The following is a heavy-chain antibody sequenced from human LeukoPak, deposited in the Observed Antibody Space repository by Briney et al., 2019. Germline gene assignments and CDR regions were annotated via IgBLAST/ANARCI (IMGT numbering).Heavy chain of an antibody. CDR3: ARDLHDSSGYYPRPYDY. CDR2: ISAYNGNT. Sequence: ASVKVSCKASGYTFTSYGISWVRQAPGQGLEWVGWISAYNGNTNYAQKLQGRVTMTRDTSTSTVYMELSSLRSEDTAVYYCARDLHDSSGYYPRPYDYWGQGTLVTVSS. J-gene: IGHJ4*02. V-gene: IGHV1-18*01. CDR1: GYTFTSYG. D-gene: IGHD3-22*01.